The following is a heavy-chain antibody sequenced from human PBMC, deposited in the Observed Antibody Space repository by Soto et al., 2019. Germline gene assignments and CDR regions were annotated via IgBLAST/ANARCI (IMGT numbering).Heavy chain of an antibody. CDR2: IYPGDSDT. J-gene: IGHJ6*02. Sequence: GESLKISCKGSGYTFTNYWIGWVRQMPGKGLEWMGIIYPGDSDTKYNPSFQGQVTISADKSITTTYLRWTSLKASDTAIYYCAASIFYYGMDVWGQGTTVAVSS. CDR1: GYTFTNYW. V-gene: IGHV5-51*01. CDR3: AASIFYYGMDV.